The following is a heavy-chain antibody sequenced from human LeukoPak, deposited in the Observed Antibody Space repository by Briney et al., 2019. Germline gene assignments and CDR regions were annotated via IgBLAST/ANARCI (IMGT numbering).Heavy chain of an antibody. CDR3: ARRSYWNDVLDY. CDR1: GGSISSYY. Sequence: LSLTCTVSGGSISSYYWSWIRQPPGKGLEWISYISSSGRTIYYADSVKGRFTISRDNTKNSLYLQMNGLRAEDTAVYYCARRSYWNDVLDYWGQGTLVTVSS. J-gene: IGHJ4*02. D-gene: IGHD1-1*01. V-gene: IGHV3-11*04. CDR2: ISSSGRTI.